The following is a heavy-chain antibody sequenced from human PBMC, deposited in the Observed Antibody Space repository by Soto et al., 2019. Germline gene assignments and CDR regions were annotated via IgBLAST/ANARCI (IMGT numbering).Heavy chain of an antibody. CDR2: INPDGSTT. J-gene: IGHJ6*02. CDR3: ARVPTTVTSPGMDV. V-gene: IGHV3-74*01. D-gene: IGHD4-4*01. CDR1: GFTFSSYW. Sequence: GGSLRLSCAASGFTFSSYWMHWVRQAPGEGLMWVSRINPDGSTTSYADSVKGRFTISRDNAKNTLYLQMNSLRVEDTAVYYCARVPTTVTSPGMDVWGQGTTVTVSS.